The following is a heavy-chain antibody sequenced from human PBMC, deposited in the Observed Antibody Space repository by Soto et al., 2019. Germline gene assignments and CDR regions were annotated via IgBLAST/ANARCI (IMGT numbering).Heavy chain of an antibody. D-gene: IGHD6-19*01. CDR1: GYTLTAYY. CDR2: IIPVFGTA. J-gene: IGHJ6*02. CDR3: ARDGRQWLRYGMDV. Sequence: SVKVSCKASGYTLTAYYIHWVRQAPGQGLEWMGMIIPVFGTANYAQKFQGRVTITADESTSTAYMELSSLRSEDTAVYYCARDGRQWLRYGMDVWGQGTTVTVSS. V-gene: IGHV1-69*13.